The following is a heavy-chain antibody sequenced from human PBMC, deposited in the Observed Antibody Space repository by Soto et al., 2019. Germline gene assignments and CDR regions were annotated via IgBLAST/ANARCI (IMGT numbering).Heavy chain of an antibody. CDR1: GYTFNTYG. CDR2: ISTFNGET. V-gene: IGHV1-18*01. CDR3: ARDVGYCSSTSCYYFDY. J-gene: IGHJ4*02. Sequence: ASVKVSCKASGYTFNTYGISWVRQAPGQGLEWMGWISTFNGETRYAQKFQARVTVTTDTSTTTGYMELRSLRSDDTAVYYCARDVGYCSSTSCYYFDYWGQGTLVTVSS. D-gene: IGHD2-2*01.